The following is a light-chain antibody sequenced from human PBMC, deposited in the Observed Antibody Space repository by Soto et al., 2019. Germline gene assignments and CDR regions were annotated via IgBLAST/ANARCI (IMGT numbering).Light chain of an antibody. CDR1: QTVRNNY. Sequence: FVLTHSPGTLSLSPGERATLSCRASQTVRNNYLAWYQQKPGQAPRLLIYGASTRATGIPARFSGSESGTDFTLTISSLEPEDFAVYYCQQRSNWPLTFGQGTRLEIK. CDR3: QQRSNWPLT. CDR2: GAS. J-gene: IGKJ5*01. V-gene: IGKV3-11*01.